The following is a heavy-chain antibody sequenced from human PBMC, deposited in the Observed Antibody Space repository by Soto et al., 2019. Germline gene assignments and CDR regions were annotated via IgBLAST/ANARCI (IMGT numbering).Heavy chain of an antibody. CDR1: GYTLTELS. Sequence: ASVKVSCKVSGYTLTELSIHWVRQAPGKGLQWMGRFDPEDGATIYAQKFQGRITMTEDTSTDTAYMELSSLRSDDTAVYFCARRQWLKDGEYFQHWGQGTLVTVSS. D-gene: IGHD6-19*01. J-gene: IGHJ1*01. CDR2: FDPEDGAT. V-gene: IGHV1-24*01. CDR3: ARRQWLKDGEYFQH.